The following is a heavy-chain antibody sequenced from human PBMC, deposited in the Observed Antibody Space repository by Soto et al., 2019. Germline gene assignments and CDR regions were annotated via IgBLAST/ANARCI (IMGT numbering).Heavy chain of an antibody. J-gene: IGHJ6*03. CDR2: IWYDGSNK. CDR3: ARAVGITGTTWYYYYYMDV. D-gene: IGHD1-7*01. V-gene: IGHV3-33*01. Sequence: GGSLRLSCAASGFTFSSYGMHWVRQAPGKGLEWVAVIWYDGSNKYYADSVKGRFTISRDNSKNTLYLQMNSLRAEDTAVYYCARAVGITGTTWYYYYYMDVWGKGTTVTVSS. CDR1: GFTFSSYG.